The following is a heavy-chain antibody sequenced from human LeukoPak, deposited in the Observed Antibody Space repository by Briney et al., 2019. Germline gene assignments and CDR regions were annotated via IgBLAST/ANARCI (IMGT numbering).Heavy chain of an antibody. CDR1: GFTSGSYW. D-gene: IGHD1-26*01. CDR3: ARGVGTDY. Sequence: GGSLRLSCAASGFTSGSYWMSWVRQAPGKGLEWVANIKLDGSEKYYVDSVKGRFTISRDNAKNSLYLQMNSLIAEDTAVYYCARGVGTDYWGQGTQVTVSS. J-gene: IGHJ4*02. CDR2: IKLDGSEK. V-gene: IGHV3-7*01.